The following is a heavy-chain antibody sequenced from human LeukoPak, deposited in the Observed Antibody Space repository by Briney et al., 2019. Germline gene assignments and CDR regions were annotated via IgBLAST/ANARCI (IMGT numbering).Heavy chain of an antibody. Sequence: GASVKVSCKASGGTFSSYAISWVRQAPGQGLEWMGGIIPIFGTANYAQKFQGRVTITADESTSTAYMELSSLRSEDTAVYYCAREKSADTAMVAPMIYGMDVWGQGTTVTVSS. CDR3: AREKSADTAMVAPMIYGMDV. J-gene: IGHJ6*02. D-gene: IGHD5-18*01. CDR2: IIPIFGTA. CDR1: GGTFSSYA. V-gene: IGHV1-69*13.